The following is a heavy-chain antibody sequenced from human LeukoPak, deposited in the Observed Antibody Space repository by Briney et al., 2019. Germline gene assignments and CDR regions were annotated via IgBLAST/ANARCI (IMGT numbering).Heavy chain of an antibody. CDR2: INHSGST. D-gene: IGHD6-13*01. CDR1: GGSFSGYY. V-gene: IGHV4-34*01. J-gene: IGHJ4*02. Sequence: SETLSLTCAVYGGSFSGYYWSWIRQPPGKGLEWIGEINHSGSTNYNPSLKSRGTISVDTSKNQLSLKLSSVTAADTGVYYCARGGGYSSSWYGGYFDYWGQGTLVTVSS. CDR3: ARGGGYSSSWYGGYFDY.